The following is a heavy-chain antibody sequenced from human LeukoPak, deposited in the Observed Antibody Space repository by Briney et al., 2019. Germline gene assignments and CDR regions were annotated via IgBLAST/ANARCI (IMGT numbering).Heavy chain of an antibody. CDR1: SGSISSSSHN. CDR3: ARHNWNFALPFYYYYMYV. V-gene: IGHV4-39*01. Sequence: PSETLSLTCTVSSGSISSSSHNWGWIRQPPGKGLEWIGSVYYTGSTPYNPSLKSRVTISVDTSKNNFSLTLTSMTAADTAVYYCARHNWNFALPFYYYYMYVWGKGTTVTVSS. CDR2: VYYTGST. J-gene: IGHJ6*03. D-gene: IGHD1-1*01.